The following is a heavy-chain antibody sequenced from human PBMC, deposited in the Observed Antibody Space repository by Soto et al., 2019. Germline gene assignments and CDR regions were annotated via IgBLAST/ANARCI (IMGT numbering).Heavy chain of an antibody. J-gene: IGHJ6*03. V-gene: IGHV3-53*04. D-gene: IGHD2-21*01. CDR2: IYSGGGT. Sequence: EVQLVESGGGLVQPGGSLRLSCAASGFAVRHNYMTWVRQAPGKGLEWVSLIYSGGGTAYADYVKGRITISIHSSQNTLYLQMNSMGAGDTAVYYGTSTTVSIPSGGDVWGKGTAVNVS. CDR3: TSTTVSIPSGGDV. CDR1: GFAVRHNY.